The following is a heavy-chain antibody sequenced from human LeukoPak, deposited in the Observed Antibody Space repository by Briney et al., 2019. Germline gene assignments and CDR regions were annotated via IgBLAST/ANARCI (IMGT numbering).Heavy chain of an antibody. D-gene: IGHD3-9*01. CDR3: ARQNYYDILTGYQYGMDV. CDR2: IYYSGST. CDR1: GGSISSYY. J-gene: IGHJ6*02. Sequence: PSETLSLTCTVSGGSISSYYWSWIRQPPGKGLEWIGYIYYSGSTNYNPSLKSRVTISVDTSKSQFSLKLSSVTAADTAVYYCARQNYYDILTGYQYGMDVWGQGTTVTVSS. V-gene: IGHV4-59*08.